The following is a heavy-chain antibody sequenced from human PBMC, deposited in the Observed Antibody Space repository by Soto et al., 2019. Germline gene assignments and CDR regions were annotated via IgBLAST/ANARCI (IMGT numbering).Heavy chain of an antibody. J-gene: IGHJ4*02. Sequence: ASVKVSCKASGGTFSSYAISWVRQAPGQGLEWMGGIIPIFGTANYAQKFQGRVTITADKSTSTAYMELSSLRSEDTAVYYCAGHYYDSSGYTGRTSGYFDYWGQGTLVTVSS. CDR2: IIPIFGTA. CDR1: GGTFSSYA. D-gene: IGHD3-22*01. CDR3: AGHYYDSSGYTGRTSGYFDY. V-gene: IGHV1-69*06.